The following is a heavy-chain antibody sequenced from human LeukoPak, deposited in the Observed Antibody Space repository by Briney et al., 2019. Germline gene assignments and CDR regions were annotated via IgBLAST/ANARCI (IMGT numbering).Heavy chain of an antibody. CDR3: AGDSDSGWYRRFDY. CDR1: RFTFSTYW. V-gene: IGHV3-74*01. Sequence: PGGSLRLSCAASRFTFSTYWMHWVRHAPGKGLVWVSRINSDGSSTGYADSVKGRFTISRDNAKNSLYLQMNSLRAEDTAAYYCAGDSDSGWYRRFDYWGQGTLVTVSS. CDR2: INSDGSST. D-gene: IGHD6-19*01. J-gene: IGHJ4*02.